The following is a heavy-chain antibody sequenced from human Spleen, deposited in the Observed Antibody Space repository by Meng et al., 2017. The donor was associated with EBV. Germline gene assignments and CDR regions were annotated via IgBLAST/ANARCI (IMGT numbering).Heavy chain of an antibody. CDR2: IKDTGST. Sequence: VQVQQWGAGLLKPSETLSLTCAVYGASLRGHYWSWIRQAPGKGLEWIGEIKDTGSTNYNLSLKGRVTISVDKSNNQFSLKLTSVTAADTAVYYCARFYTYGDVPSEADSWGQGNLVTVSS. CDR1: GASLRGHY. J-gene: IGHJ4*02. V-gene: IGHV4-34*01. D-gene: IGHD4-17*01. CDR3: ARFYTYGDVPSEADS.